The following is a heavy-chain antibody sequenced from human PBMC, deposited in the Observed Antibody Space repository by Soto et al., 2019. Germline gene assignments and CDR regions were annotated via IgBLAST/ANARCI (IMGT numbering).Heavy chain of an antibody. CDR1: GFTFDAYA. CDR2: ISWNSGSI. Sequence: PGGSLRLSCAASGFTFDAYAMHWVRQAPGKGLEWVSGISWNSGSIGYADSVKGRFTISRDNAKNSLYLQVNSLRAEDTALYYCANGPSYSSSVGFFDFWGQG. J-gene: IGHJ4*02. D-gene: IGHD6-6*01. CDR3: ANGPSYSSSVGFFDF. V-gene: IGHV3-9*01.